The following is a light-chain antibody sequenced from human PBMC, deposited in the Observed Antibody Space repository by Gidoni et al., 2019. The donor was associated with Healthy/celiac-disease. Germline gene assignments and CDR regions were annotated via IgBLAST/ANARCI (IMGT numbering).Light chain of an antibody. V-gene: IGLV3-1*01. CDR1: KLGEKY. CDR3: QAWDSSAVV. Sequence: SYELTQPPSVSVSPGQTASITCSGDKLGEKYACWYPQKPGQSPVLVIYQDSKRPSVIPERFSGSNSGNTATLTIIGTQAMDEADYYCQAWDSSAVVFGGGTKLTVL. J-gene: IGLJ2*01. CDR2: QDS.